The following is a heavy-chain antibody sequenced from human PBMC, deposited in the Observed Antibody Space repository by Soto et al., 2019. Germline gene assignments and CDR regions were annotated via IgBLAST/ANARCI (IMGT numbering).Heavy chain of an antibody. CDR1: GGSISSSSYY. CDR2: IYYSGST. D-gene: IGHD2-15*01. J-gene: IGHJ2*01. V-gene: IGHV4-39*01. CDR3: ARRRIVVVVAATPSGYFDL. Sequence: QLQLQESGPGLVKPSETLSLTCTVSGGSISSSSYYWGWIRQPPGKGLEWIGSIYYSGSTYYNPSLKSRVTISVDTSKNQFSLKLSSVTAADTAVYYCARRRIVVVVAATPSGYFDLWGRGTLVTVSS.